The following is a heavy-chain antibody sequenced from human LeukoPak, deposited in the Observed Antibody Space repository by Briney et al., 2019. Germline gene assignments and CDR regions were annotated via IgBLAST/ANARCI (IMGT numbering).Heavy chain of an antibody. D-gene: IGHD2-8*02. V-gene: IGHV3-23*01. Sequence: GGPLRLSCEASGFDFSSHVTSWVRQAPGKGLEWVSTINYNGGRTYYADSAKGRFSVSRDNSKNTLSLQMNSLRVDATAVYYLAKGRRGSWASNTGDWGQGTLVSVSS. CDR3: AKGRRGSWASNTGD. CDR1: GFDFSSHV. J-gene: IGHJ4*02. CDR2: INYNGGRT.